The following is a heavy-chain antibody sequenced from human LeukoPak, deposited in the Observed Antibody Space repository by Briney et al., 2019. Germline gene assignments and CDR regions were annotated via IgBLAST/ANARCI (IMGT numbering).Heavy chain of an antibody. CDR3: AKDRHAPGRYCSSTTCFPFDS. Sequence: GGSLRLSCAASGVTLTIYGMHWVRQAPGKGLEWVAFIQNNGGNTYYAESVKGRFTISRDNSKKTLYLQMNSLRAEDTAVYYCAKDRHAPGRYCSSTTCFPFDSWGQGTLVTVSS. CDR2: IQNNGGNT. D-gene: IGHD2-2*01. CDR1: GVTLTIYG. V-gene: IGHV3-30*02. J-gene: IGHJ5*01.